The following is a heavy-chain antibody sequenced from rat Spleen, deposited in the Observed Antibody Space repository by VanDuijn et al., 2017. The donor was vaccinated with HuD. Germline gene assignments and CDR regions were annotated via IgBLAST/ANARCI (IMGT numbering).Heavy chain of an antibody. CDR1: GFTLSRYH. V-gene: IGHV2-32*01. CDR2: VGSDGDT. CDR3: ARAGSAAISRGNWFAY. J-gene: IGHJ3*01. D-gene: IGHD1-2*01. Sequence: QVQLKESGPGLVQPSQTLSLTCTVSGFTLSRYHVHWVRQPPGKGLEWMGVVGSDGDTSYNAGLKSRLSISRDTSKSQVFLTMSSLQTEDTGTYYCARAGSAAISRGNWFAYWGQGSLVTVSS.